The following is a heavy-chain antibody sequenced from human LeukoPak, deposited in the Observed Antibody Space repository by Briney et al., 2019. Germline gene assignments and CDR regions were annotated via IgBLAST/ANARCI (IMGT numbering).Heavy chain of an antibody. D-gene: IGHD2-21*02. V-gene: IGHV4-34*01. Sequence: PSETLSLTCAVYGGSFSGYYWSWIRQPPGKGLEWIGSIYYSGSTYYNPSLKSRVTISVDTSKNQFSLKLSSVTAADTAVYYCAREVPPFSVVVTAGAIDSWGQGTLVTVSS. J-gene: IGHJ4*02. CDR3: AREVPPFSVVVTAGAIDS. CDR2: IYYSGST. CDR1: GGSFSGYY.